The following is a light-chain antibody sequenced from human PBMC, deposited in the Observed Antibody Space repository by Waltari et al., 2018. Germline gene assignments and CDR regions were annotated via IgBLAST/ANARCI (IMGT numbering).Light chain of an antibody. CDR2: DAS. Sequence: DIQMNQSPSSVSASVGDRVTITCRASQDMSRWLAWYQQKAGKAPKFLIYDASTLQSGVPSRFSGSGSGTDFTLTISSLQPEDFATYYCQQGNDFPLTFGGGTKVEI. V-gene: IGKV1-12*01. CDR1: QDMSRW. J-gene: IGKJ4*01. CDR3: QQGNDFPLT.